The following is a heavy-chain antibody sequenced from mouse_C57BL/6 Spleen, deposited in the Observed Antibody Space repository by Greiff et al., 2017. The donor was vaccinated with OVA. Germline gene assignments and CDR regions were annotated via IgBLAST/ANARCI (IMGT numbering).Heavy chain of an antibody. CDR2: ISDGGSST. CDR3: ARAVIYYYGSSFAY. D-gene: IGHD1-1*01. V-gene: IGHV5-4*03. Sequence: EVKLVESGGGLVKPGGSLKLSCAASGFTFSSYALSWVRQTPEKRLEWVATISDGGSSTYYPDNVKGRFTISRDNAKNNLYLQMSHLKSEDTAMYYCARAVIYYYGSSFAYWGQGTLVTVSA. CDR1: GFTFSSYA. J-gene: IGHJ3*01.